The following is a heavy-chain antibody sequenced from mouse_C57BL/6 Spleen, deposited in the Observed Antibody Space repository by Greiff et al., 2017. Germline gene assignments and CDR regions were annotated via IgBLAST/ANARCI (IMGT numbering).Heavy chain of an antibody. J-gene: IGHJ2*01. Sequence: EVHLVESGGGLVKPGGSLKLSCAASGFTFSSYAMSWVRQTPEKRLEWVATISDGGSYTYYPDNVKGRFTISRDNAKNNLYLQMSHLKSEDTAMYYCARDRRDHYFDYWGQGTTLTVSS. V-gene: IGHV5-4*01. D-gene: IGHD3-3*01. CDR2: ISDGGSYT. CDR1: GFTFSSYA. CDR3: ARDRRDHYFDY.